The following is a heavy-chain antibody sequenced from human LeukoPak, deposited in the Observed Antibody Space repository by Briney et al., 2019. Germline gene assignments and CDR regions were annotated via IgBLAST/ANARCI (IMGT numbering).Heavy chain of an antibody. D-gene: IGHD2-8*02. CDR3: ATQPGRGSPFKF. CDR1: GDTFTNYG. Sequence: ASVKVSCKASGDTFTNYGISWVRQAPGQGLEWMGWISTYTVETIYAQKFQGRVTLSTDTSTSPAYMELRSLRSDDTAVYYCATQPGRGSPFKFWGQGTLVTVSS. V-gene: IGHV1-18*01. CDR2: ISTYTVET. J-gene: IGHJ4*02.